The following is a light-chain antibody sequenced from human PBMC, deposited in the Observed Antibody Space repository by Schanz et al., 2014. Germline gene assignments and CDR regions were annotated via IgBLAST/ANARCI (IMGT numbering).Light chain of an antibody. CDR1: QSVSTY. J-gene: IGKJ1*01. Sequence: EIVLTQSPVTLSVSPGERATLSCRASQSVSTYLAWYQQKPGQAPRLLINGASTRATGIPARFSGSGSGTEFNLTISSLQSEDFAVYYCQHYNNWPPVWTFGQGTKVEIK. CDR3: QHYNNWPPVWT. CDR2: GAS. V-gene: IGKV3-15*01.